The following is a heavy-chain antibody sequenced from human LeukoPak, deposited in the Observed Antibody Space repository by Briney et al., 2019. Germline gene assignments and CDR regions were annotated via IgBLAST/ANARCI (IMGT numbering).Heavy chain of an antibody. CDR2: ISSGGGST. V-gene: IGHV3-23*01. D-gene: IGHD2-15*01. CDR1: GFSFSSFA. CDR3: AKRSSQSYSLDY. J-gene: IGHJ4*02. Sequence: PGGSLRLSCAASGFSFSSFAMSWVRQAPGKGLEWVSAISSGGGSTYYADSVKGRFTISRDNSKSTLFLQMNSLRAEDTAVYYCAKRSSQSYSLDYWGQGTLVTVSS.